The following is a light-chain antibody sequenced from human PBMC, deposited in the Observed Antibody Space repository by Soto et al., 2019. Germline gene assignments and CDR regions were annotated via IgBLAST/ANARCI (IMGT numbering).Light chain of an antibody. CDR2: AAS. CDR1: QSISTY. Sequence: IQMNQSPASLSAYVGDRVTITCRASQSISTYLHWYQQKPGKAPNLLIYAASTLQSGVPSRFSGSGSGTDFTLTISSLQPEDFATYFCQHGYSTPLTFGGGTMVDIK. J-gene: IGKJ4*01. CDR3: QHGYSTPLT. V-gene: IGKV1-39*01.